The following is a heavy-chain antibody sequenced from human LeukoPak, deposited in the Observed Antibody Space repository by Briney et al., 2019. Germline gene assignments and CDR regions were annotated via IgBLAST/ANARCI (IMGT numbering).Heavy chain of an antibody. V-gene: IGHV3-48*03. CDR2: ISSSGSTI. D-gene: IGHD4-11*01. CDR3: ARGGKLQWYYYYMDV. Sequence: PGGSLRLSCAASGFTFSSYEMNWVRQAPGKGLEWVSYISSSGSTIYYADSVKGRFTISRDNAKNSLYLQMNSLRAEDTAVYYCARGGKLQWYYYYMDVWGKGTTVTVSS. J-gene: IGHJ6*03. CDR1: GFTFSSYE.